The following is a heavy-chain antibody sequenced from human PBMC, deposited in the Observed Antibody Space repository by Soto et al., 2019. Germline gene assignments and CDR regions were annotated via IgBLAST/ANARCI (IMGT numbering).Heavy chain of an antibody. J-gene: IGHJ4*02. Sequence: QVQLQESGPGLVKPSQTLSLTCTVSGGSISSGGYYWSWIRQHPGKGLEWIGYIYYSGSTYYNPSLKSRVTLSVDRSKNQFSLELSSVTAADTAVYYCAREGGIVGATAADYWGQGNLVTVSS. CDR2: IYYSGST. CDR1: GGSISSGGYY. D-gene: IGHD1-26*01. CDR3: AREGGIVGATAADY. V-gene: IGHV4-31*03.